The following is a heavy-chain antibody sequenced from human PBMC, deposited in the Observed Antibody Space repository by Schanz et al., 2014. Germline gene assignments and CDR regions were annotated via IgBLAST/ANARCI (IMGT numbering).Heavy chain of an antibody. CDR2: VRADGRMT. CDR3: AGGKTTGLAY. V-gene: IGHV3-74*01. J-gene: IGHJ4*02. Sequence: EVQLVESGGGLVQPGGSLRLSCAASGLTLSDYWMHWVRQAPGKGPEWISHVRADGRMTNYAASVEGRFTISRDVAKNPLYLQMFSLRAEDMGVYYCAGGKTTGLAYWGQGTQVAVSS. D-gene: IGHD4-4*01. CDR1: GLTLSDYW.